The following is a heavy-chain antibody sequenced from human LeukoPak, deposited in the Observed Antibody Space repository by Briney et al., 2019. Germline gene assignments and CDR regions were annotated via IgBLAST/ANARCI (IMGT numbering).Heavy chain of an antibody. CDR3: ARPKKTRDVSGSYPLYGMDV. V-gene: IGHV4-31*03. CDR2: IYYSGST. CDR1: GGSISSGGYY. D-gene: IGHD1-26*01. J-gene: IGHJ6*02. Sequence: SQTPSLTCTVSGGSISSGGYYWSWIRQHPGKGLEWIGYIYYSGSTYYNPSLKSRVTISVDTSKNQFSLKLSSVTAADTAVYYCARPKKTRDVSGSYPLYGMDVWGQGTTVTVSS.